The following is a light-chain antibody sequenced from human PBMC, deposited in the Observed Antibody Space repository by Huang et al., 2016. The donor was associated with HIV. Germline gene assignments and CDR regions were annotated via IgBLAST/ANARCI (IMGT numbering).Light chain of an antibody. CDR3: QHYNSFPWT. V-gene: IGKV1-5*03. Sequence: DIQMTQSSATLSASVGDRVTITCRASQSIGTWLAWYQQEPGKAPNPLIYEASTLEGGVPSRFSGGGSGTAFTLTINCLQPDDFATYYCQHYNSFPWTFGQGTKVEV. J-gene: IGKJ1*01. CDR2: EAS. CDR1: QSIGTW.